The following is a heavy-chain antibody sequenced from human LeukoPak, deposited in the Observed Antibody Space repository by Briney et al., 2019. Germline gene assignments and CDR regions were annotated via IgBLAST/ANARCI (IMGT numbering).Heavy chain of an antibody. D-gene: IGHD3-3*01. CDR3: TTGRPRTVAIDYDFWSGYYTGYYYGMDV. CDR2: IKSKTDGGTT. Sequence: GGSLRLSCAASGFTFSNAWMRWVSQAPAKGLEWVGRIKSKTDGGTTDYAAPVKGRFTISRDDSKNTLYLQMNSLKTEDTAVYYCTTGRPRTVAIDYDFWSGYYTGYYYGMDVWGQGTTVTVSS. J-gene: IGHJ6*02. V-gene: IGHV3-15*01. CDR1: GFTFSNAW.